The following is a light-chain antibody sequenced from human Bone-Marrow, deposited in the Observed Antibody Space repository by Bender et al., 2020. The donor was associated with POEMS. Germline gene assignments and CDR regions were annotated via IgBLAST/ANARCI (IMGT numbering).Light chain of an antibody. CDR1: KLGDKY. CDR3: QSAASSSSPWV. Sequence: SYELTQPHSVSLSPGQTASITCSGAKLGDKYVSWYQQKPGQSPVLVIFQDTRRPSGIPERFSGSSSGTTVTLTISGVKAEDEADYYCQSAASSSSPWVFGGGTKLTVL. J-gene: IGLJ3*02. V-gene: IGLV3-25*03. CDR2: QDT.